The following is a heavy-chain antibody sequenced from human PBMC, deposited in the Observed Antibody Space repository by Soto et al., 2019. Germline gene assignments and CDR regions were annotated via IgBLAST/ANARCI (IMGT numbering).Heavy chain of an antibody. D-gene: IGHD3-16*01. CDR1: GFIFNNYW. CDR2: INGDGSTT. CDR3: GRGSGPRGRPY. J-gene: IGHJ4*02. V-gene: IGHV3-74*01. Sequence: EVQVVESGGGLVPPGGSLRLSCAASGFIFNNYWMHWVHQAPGKGLVWVSRINGDGSTTTYVDSVKGRFTISRDNAKNTVYLQMNSLRAEDTAVYYCGRGSGPRGRPYWGQGILVTVSS.